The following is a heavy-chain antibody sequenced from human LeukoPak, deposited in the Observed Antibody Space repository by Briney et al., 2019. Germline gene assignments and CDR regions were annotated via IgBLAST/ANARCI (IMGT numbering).Heavy chain of an antibody. CDR3: ARYIWGSYPTFEDY. CDR1: GGSISSYC. Sequence: PSETLSLTCTVSGGSISSYCWSWIRQPPGKGLEWIRYISYSGSTNYNPSLKSRVTISVDTSKNQFSLKLNSVTAADTAVYYCARYIWGSYPTFEDYWGQGSLVTVSS. V-gene: IGHV4-59*01. J-gene: IGHJ4*02. D-gene: IGHD3-16*02. CDR2: ISYSGST.